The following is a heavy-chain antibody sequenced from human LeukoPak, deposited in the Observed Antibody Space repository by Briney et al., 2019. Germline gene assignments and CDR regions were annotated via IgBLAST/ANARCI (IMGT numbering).Heavy chain of an antibody. J-gene: IGHJ4*02. D-gene: IGHD4-17*01. CDR2: ISSSSSYI. CDR1: GFTFSSYS. Sequence: PGGSLRLSCAASGFTFSSYSMNWVRQAPGKGLEWVSSISSSSSYIYYADSVEGRFTISRDNAKNSLYLQMNSLRAEDTAVYYCAREGSRMTTVTILFIDYWGQGTLVTVSS. V-gene: IGHV3-21*01. CDR3: AREGSRMTTVTILFIDY.